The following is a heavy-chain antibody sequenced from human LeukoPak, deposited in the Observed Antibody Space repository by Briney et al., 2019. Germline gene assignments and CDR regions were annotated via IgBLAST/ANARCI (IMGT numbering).Heavy chain of an antibody. CDR1: GGTFSSYA. CDR2: IIPIFGTA. CDR3: ARRKVGQTGTTPYYFDY. J-gene: IGHJ4*02. V-gene: IGHV1-69*13. D-gene: IGHD1-7*01. Sequence: GASVKVSCKASGGTFSSYAISWVRQAPGQGLEWMGGIIPIFGTANYAQKFQGRVTITADESTSTAYMELSSLRSEDTAVYYCARRKVGQTGTTPYYFDYWGQGTLVTVSS.